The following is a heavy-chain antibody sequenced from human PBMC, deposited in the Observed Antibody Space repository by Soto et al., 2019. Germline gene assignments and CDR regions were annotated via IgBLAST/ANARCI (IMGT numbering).Heavy chain of an antibody. Sequence: ASVKVSCKASGYTFTSYAMHWVRQAPGQRLEWMGWINAGNGNTKYSQKFQGRVTITRDTSASTAYMELSSLRSEDTAVYYCARGGVPWSAFSTSDYWGQGTPVTVSS. V-gene: IGHV1-3*01. D-gene: IGHD2-2*01. J-gene: IGHJ4*02. CDR2: INAGNGNT. CDR1: GYTFTSYA. CDR3: ARGGVPWSAFSTSDY.